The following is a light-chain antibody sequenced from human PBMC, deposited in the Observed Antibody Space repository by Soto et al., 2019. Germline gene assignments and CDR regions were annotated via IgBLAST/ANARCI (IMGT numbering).Light chain of an antibody. CDR3: QSYDSSLNGHVV. J-gene: IGLJ2*01. V-gene: IGLV1-40*01. CDR1: SSNIGAGYD. Sequence: QAVVTQPPSVSGAPGQRVTISCSGSSSNIGAGYDVHWYQQLPETAPKLLIYGNYNRPSGVPDRFSGSKSGTSASLAITGLQAEDEADYYCQSYDSSLNGHVVFGGGTKVT. CDR2: GNY.